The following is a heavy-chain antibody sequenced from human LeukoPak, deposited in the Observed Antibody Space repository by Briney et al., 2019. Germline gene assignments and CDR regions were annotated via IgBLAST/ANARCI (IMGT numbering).Heavy chain of an antibody. J-gene: IGHJ6*04. CDR2: INWNGGST. CDR1: GFTFDDYG. CDR3: ARDRFYIPDV. V-gene: IGHV3-20*04. Sequence: GGSLRLSCAASGFTFDDYGMSWVRQAPGKGLEWVSGINWNGGSTTYADSVKGRFTISRDNAKNTVYLQMNSLRPEDTAVYYCARDRFYIPDVWGKGTTVTVSS. D-gene: IGHD3-10*01.